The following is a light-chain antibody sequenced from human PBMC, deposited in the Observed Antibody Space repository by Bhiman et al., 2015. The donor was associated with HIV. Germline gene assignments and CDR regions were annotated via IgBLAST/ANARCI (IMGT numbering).Light chain of an antibody. V-gene: IGLV1-51*01. Sequence: QSVLTQSPSVSATPGQRVTISCSGNTSNIGKNFVSWYQQFPGTAPKLLIYDNDKRPSGIPDRFSGSKSGDTASLTISELQAEDEADYYCSSYASSGPSHVIFGGGTRLTVL. J-gene: IGLJ2*01. CDR1: TSNIGKNF. CDR2: DND. CDR3: SSYASSGPSHVI.